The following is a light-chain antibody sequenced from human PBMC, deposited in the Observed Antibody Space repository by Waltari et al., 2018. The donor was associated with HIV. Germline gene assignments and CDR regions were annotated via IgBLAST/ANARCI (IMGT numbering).Light chain of an antibody. J-gene: IGLJ1*01. CDR2: LNNDGSH. V-gene: IGLV4-69*01. CDR3: QTWGSGIQV. Sequence: QLVLTQSPSASASLAASVKLTCPPPSGHSIYSLAWHQQQPEKGPRYLMKLNNDGSHTKGDGIPNRFSGSSSGAGRYLTISSLQSEDEADYYCQTWGSGIQVFGSGTKVTVL. CDR1: SGHSIYS.